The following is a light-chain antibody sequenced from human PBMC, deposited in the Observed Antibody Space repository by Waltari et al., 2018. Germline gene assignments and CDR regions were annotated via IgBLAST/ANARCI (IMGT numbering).Light chain of an antibody. Sequence: DIQLTHSPSSPSSSVGDRVTITCQASQDISKNLNWYQQKPGTAPQVLIHDASNLQTGVPTRFSGSGSGTEFILTISSLQPEDIATYYCQQFDNLITFGQGTRLEIK. CDR1: QDISKN. CDR2: DAS. V-gene: IGKV1-33*01. CDR3: QQFDNLIT. J-gene: IGKJ5*01.